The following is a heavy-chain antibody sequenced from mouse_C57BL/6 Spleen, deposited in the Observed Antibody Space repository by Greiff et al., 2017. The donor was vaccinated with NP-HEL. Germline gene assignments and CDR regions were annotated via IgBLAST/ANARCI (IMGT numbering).Heavy chain of an antibody. V-gene: IGHV1-80*01. CDR2: IYPGDGDT. CDR1: GYAFSSYW. J-gene: IGHJ1*03. D-gene: IGHD2-5*01. CDR3: ASYYSNYGGYFDV. Sequence: QVHVKQSGAELVKPGASVKISCKASGYAFSSYWMNWVKQRPGKGLEWIGQIYPGDGDTNYNGKFKGKATLTADKSSSTAYMQLSSLTSEDSAVYFCASYYSNYGGYFDVWGTGTTVTVSS.